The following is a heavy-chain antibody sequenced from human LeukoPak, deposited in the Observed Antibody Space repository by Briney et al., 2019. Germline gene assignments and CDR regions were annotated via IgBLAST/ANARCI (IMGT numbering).Heavy chain of an antibody. Sequence: GGPLRLSCTASGFTFSSYAMSWVRQAPGKGLEWVSAVSGSGVTTYYADSVKGRFTISRDNSKDTLYLQMNSLRAEDTAVYYCAKDRGPFDYWGQGTLVTVSS. J-gene: IGHJ4*02. CDR2: VSGSGVTT. CDR1: GFTFSSYA. V-gene: IGHV3-23*01. D-gene: IGHD3/OR15-3a*01. CDR3: AKDRGPFDY.